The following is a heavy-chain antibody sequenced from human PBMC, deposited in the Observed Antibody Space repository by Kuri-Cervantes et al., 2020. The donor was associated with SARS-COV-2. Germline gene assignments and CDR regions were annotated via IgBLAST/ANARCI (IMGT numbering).Heavy chain of an antibody. J-gene: IGHJ4*02. CDR3: VRDGDHWNFDY. D-gene: IGHD1-1*01. Sequence: GESLKISCAASGFTFSGHWINWVRQAPGKGLEWVARINPDGSYTNNADSVKGRFTLSRGNAKNMLFLQMNSLRAEDTAVYYCVRDGDHWNFDYWGQGTLVTVSS. CDR1: GFTFSGHW. CDR2: INPDGSYT. V-gene: IGHV3-74*01.